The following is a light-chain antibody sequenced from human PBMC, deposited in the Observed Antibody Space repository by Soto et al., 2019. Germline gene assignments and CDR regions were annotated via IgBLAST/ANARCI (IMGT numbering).Light chain of an antibody. Sequence: QSALTQPPSASGSRGQSVTISCTGTSSDVGGYNYVSWYQQHPGKAPKLMIYEVSKRPSGVTDRFSGSKSGNTASLTVSGLQPEDEADYYCSSYAGSNNLGVFGGGTKVTVL. CDR1: SSDVGGYNY. CDR3: SSYAGSNNLGV. J-gene: IGLJ3*02. V-gene: IGLV2-8*01. CDR2: EVS.